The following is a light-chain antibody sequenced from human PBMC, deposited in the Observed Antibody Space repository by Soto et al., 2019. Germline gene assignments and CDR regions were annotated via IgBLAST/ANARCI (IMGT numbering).Light chain of an antibody. Sequence: QSALTQPASVSGSPGQSITISCTGTSSDVGSYNFVSWFLQHPGNAPKLMIYEANKRPSGVSNRFSGSKSGNTASLTISGLQADDEADYYCCSYAGSSTLIFGGGTKLTVL. J-gene: IGLJ2*01. V-gene: IGLV2-23*01. CDR3: CSYAGSSTLI. CDR2: EAN. CDR1: SSDVGSYNF.